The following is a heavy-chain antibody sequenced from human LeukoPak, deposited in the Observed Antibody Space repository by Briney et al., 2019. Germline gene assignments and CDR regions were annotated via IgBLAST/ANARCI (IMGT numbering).Heavy chain of an antibody. J-gene: IGHJ4*02. V-gene: IGHV4-59*08. CDR2: IYYSGST. CDR3: ARLASGSYGPLTPFDY. CDR1: GGSISSYY. D-gene: IGHD1-26*01. Sequence: SETLSLTCTVSGGSISSYYWSWIRQPPGKGLEWIGDIYYSGSTSYNPSLKSRVTISVDTSKNQFSLRLSSVTAADTAVYYSARLASGSYGPLTPFDYWGQGTLVTVSS.